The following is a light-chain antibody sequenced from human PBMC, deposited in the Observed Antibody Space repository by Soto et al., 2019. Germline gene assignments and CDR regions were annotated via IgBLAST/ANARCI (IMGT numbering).Light chain of an antibody. CDR1: SSDVGSYHY. CDR3: SSYTSSSAVV. CDR2: DVS. V-gene: IGLV2-14*01. J-gene: IGLJ3*02. Sequence: QSALTQPASVSGSPGQSITISCSGTSSDVGSYHYVSWYQQHPGKAPKLLIYDVSNRPSGVSNRFSGSKSGNTASLTISGLQAEDEADYYCSSYTSSSAVVFGGGTKLTVL.